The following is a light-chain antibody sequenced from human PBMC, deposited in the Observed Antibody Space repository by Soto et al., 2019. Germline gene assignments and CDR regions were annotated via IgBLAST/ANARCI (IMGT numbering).Light chain of an antibody. CDR3: LQTYSTPFT. Sequence: DIQMTQSPSSLSASVGDRVTITCRASQYINSYLNWYQQKPGKAPKLLIYAASSLQSGVPSRFSGSGSGTDFTLTISSLQPEDFVTYDCLQTYSTPFTFGPGTKVDVK. V-gene: IGKV1-39*01. CDR1: QYINSY. CDR2: AAS. J-gene: IGKJ3*01.